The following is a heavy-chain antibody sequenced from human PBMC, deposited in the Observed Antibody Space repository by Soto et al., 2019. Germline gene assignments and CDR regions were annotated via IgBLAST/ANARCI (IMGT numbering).Heavy chain of an antibody. V-gene: IGHV1-69*04. D-gene: IGHD3-16*02. Sequence: SVKVSCKASGYTFTSYGISWVRQAPGQGLEWMGRIIPILGIANYAQKFQGRVTITADKSTSTAYMELSSLRSEDTAVYYCATDGSFDYDYVWGSYRPGFDYWGQGTLVTVSS. CDR1: GYTFTSYG. CDR3: ATDGSFDYDYVWGSYRPGFDY. CDR2: IIPILGIA. J-gene: IGHJ4*02.